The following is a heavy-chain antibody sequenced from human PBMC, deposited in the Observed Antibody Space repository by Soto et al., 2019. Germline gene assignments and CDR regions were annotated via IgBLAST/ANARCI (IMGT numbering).Heavy chain of an antibody. J-gene: IGHJ5*02. Sequence: SETLSLTCTVSGGSFSGYYWNWIRQAPGKGLEWIGEINHSGSTNYNPSLKSRVAISVDTSKNRFSLNLSSVTAADTAVYYAARGRGTYCDSTSCYADWIDPWGQGTLVTVSS. CDR1: GGSFSGYY. CDR2: INHSGST. D-gene: IGHD2-2*01. CDR3: ARGRGTYCDSTSCYADWIDP. V-gene: IGHV4-34*01.